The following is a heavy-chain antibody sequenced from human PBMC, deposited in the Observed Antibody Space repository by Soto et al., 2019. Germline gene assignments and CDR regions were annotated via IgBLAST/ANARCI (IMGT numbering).Heavy chain of an antibody. CDR3: ARDRRGTNYGMDV. V-gene: IGHV3-21*01. Sequence: GASLRLSCAASGFTFSSYSMNWVRQAPGKGLEWVSSISSSSSYIYYADSVKGRFTISRDNAKNSLYLQMNSLRAEDTAVYYCARDRRGTNYGMDVWGQGTTVTVSS. CDR2: ISSSSSYI. CDR1: GFTFSSYS. D-gene: IGHD1-1*01. J-gene: IGHJ6*02.